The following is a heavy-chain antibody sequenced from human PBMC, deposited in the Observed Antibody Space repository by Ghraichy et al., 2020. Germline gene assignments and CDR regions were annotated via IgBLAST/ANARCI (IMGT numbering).Heavy chain of an antibody. CDR1: GFNVNNDY. D-gene: IGHD5-24*01. Sequence: LSLTCAASGFNVNNDYMTWVRQAPGKGLEWVSVMSSGGSTYYADSGKGRFTISRDISKNTLYLQMNNLRVEDTGMYYCARDRRRDGYNLHFWGQGTLVTVSS. CDR2: MSSGGST. J-gene: IGHJ4*02. CDR3: ARDRRRDGYNLHF. V-gene: IGHV3-53*01.